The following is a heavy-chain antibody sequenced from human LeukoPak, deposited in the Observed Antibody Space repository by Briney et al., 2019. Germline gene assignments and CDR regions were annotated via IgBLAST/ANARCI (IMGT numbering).Heavy chain of an antibody. CDR3: ARRSPYYYMDV. CDR1: GFIFGDYA. V-gene: IGHV3-23*01. CDR2: ITGAGGIT. Sequence: GGSLRLSCAASGFIFGDYAMNWVRQAPGKGLEWVAGITGAGGITYYADSVKGRFTISRQNSKNTLSLQMNGLRAEDTALYYCARRSPYYYMDVWGKGTTVTVSS. J-gene: IGHJ6*03. D-gene: IGHD3-10*01.